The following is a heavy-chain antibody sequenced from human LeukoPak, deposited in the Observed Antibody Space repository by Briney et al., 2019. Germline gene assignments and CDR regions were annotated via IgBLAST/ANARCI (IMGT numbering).Heavy chain of an antibody. Sequence: PSETLSLTCTVSGGSISSGGYYWSWIRQHQGKGLEWIGYIYYSGSTYYNPSLKSRVTISVDTSKNQFSLKLSSVTAADTAVYYCARADRSSIMVRGNANWFDPWGQGTLVTVSS. CDR1: GGSISSGGYY. J-gene: IGHJ5*02. CDR2: IYYSGST. D-gene: IGHD3-10*01. V-gene: IGHV4-31*03. CDR3: ARADRSSIMVRGNANWFDP.